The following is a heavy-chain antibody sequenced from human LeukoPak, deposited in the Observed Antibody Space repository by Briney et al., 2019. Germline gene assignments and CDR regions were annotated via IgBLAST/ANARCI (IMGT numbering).Heavy chain of an antibody. J-gene: IGHJ4*02. D-gene: IGHD1-26*01. CDR1: GFTFRSYT. CDR3: ARDRIVGATPYDY. V-gene: IGHV3-21*01. Sequence: GGSLRLSCAASGFTFRSYTMNWVRQAPGKGLEWVSCISSSSSSIYYADSVKGRFTISRDDGKNSLYLQMNSLGAEDTAVYYCARDRIVGATPYDYWGQGSLVTVSS. CDR2: ISSSSSSI.